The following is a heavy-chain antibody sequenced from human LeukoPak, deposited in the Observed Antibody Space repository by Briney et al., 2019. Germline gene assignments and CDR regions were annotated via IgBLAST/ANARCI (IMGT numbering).Heavy chain of an antibody. D-gene: IGHD6-19*01. Sequence: GGSLRLSCAGSGFPFSNYWMAWVRQAPGKGLEWVSYISSSGSTIYYADSVKGRFTISRDNAKNSLYLQMNSLRAEDTAVYYCARLLRQWLVKYYYYGMDVWGQGTTVTVSS. V-gene: IGHV3-48*03. J-gene: IGHJ6*02. CDR2: ISSSGSTI. CDR3: ARLLRQWLVKYYYYGMDV. CDR1: GFPFSNYW.